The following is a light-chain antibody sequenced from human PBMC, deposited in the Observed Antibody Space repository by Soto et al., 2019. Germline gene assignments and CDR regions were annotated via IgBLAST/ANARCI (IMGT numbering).Light chain of an antibody. J-gene: IGLJ1*01. Sequence: QSALTQPASVSGSPGQSIAISCTGTSSDVGSYYYVSWYQQHPDKAPKLMIYEVTQRPSGVSNRFSGSKSGNTASLTISGLQAEDEDDYYCSSHTSVNTRVFATGTKVXVL. CDR3: SSHTSVNTRV. V-gene: IGLV2-14*01. CDR1: SSDVGSYYY. CDR2: EVT.